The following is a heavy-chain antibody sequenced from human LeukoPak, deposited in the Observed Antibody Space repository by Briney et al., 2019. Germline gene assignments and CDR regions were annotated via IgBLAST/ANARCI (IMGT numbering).Heavy chain of an antibody. CDR1: DDSIRSYH. D-gene: IGHD3-16*01. CDR2: IYTGGSP. J-gene: IGHJ3*01. Sequence: TSETLSLTCTVSDDSIRSYHWSWIRQPPGKGLEWIGYIYTGGSPKYNPSLKSRVTISVDTSKNQFSLRLSSVTAADTAVYYCARHGAPRSFDVWGQGTMVTVSS. V-gene: IGHV4-4*09. CDR3: ARHGAPRSFDV.